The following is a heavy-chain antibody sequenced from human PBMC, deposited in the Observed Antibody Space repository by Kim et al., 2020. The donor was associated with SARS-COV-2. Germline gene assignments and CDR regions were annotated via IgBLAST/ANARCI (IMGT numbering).Heavy chain of an antibody. CDR3: ARGTRMITFGGVIPSYSFDI. V-gene: IGHV4-59*01. Sequence: SETLSLTCTVSGGSISSYYWSWIRQPPGNGLEWIGYIYYSGSTNYNPSLKSRVTISVDTSKNQFSLKLSSVTAADTAVYYCARGTRMITFGGVIPSYSFDIWGQGTMVTVSS. D-gene: IGHD3-16*02. J-gene: IGHJ3*02. CDR1: GGSISSYY. CDR2: IYYSGST.